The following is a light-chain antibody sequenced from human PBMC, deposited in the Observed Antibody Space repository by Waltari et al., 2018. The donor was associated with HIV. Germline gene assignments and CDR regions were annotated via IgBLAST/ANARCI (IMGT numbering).Light chain of an antibody. CDR1: ALPKKY. V-gene: IGLV3-10*01. J-gene: IGLJ2*01. CDR2: EDT. CDR3: YSTDGNNNQRV. Sequence: SYELTQPPSVSVSPGQTARITCSGDALPKKYAYWYQQMSGQAPVLVIYEDTKRPSGIPERFSGSVSGTMATLTINGAHVEDEADYYCYSTDGNNNQRVFGGGTKLTVL.